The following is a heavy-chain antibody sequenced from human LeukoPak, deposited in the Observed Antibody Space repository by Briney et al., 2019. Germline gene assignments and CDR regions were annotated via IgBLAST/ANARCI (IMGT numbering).Heavy chain of an antibody. CDR1: GYTFTGYY. CDR2: INPNSGGT. Sequence: ASVKVSCKASGYTFTGYYMHWVRQAPGQGLEWMGWINPNSGGTNYAQKFQGRVTMTRDTSISTAYMELSRLRSDDTAVYYCARDLQSSSGYYYVVGYWGQGTLVTVSS. CDR3: ARDLQSSSGYYYVVGY. J-gene: IGHJ4*02. V-gene: IGHV1-2*02. D-gene: IGHD3-22*01.